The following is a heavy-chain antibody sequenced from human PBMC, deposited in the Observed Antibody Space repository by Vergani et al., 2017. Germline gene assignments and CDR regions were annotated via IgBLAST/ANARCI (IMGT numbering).Heavy chain of an antibody. CDR1: GGSISSSSYY. Sequence: QVQLQESGPGLVKPSQTLSLTCTVSGGSISSSSYYWGWIRQPPGKGMEWIGSIYYSGSTYYNPSLKSRVTISVDTSKNQFSLKLRSVTAADTAVYYCARHLTSSTWSLNWFDPWGQGTLVTVFS. CDR2: IYYSGST. J-gene: IGHJ5*02. D-gene: IGHD6-13*01. V-gene: IGHV4-39*01. CDR3: ARHLTSSTWSLNWFDP.